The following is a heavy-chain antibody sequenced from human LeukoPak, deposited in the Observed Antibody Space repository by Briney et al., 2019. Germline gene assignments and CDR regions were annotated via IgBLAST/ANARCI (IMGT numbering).Heavy chain of an antibody. CDR2: IYYSGST. J-gene: IGHJ4*02. CDR3: ARRASDGDYGSFFAGQAPIDY. V-gene: IGHV4-39*01. Sequence: GSLRLSCAASGFTVSSNYMSWVRQAPGKGMEWIGNIYYSGSTYYNPSLKSRVTISVDTPKNQFSLKLSTVNAADTAVYYCARRASDGDYGSFFAGQAPIDYWGQGTLVTVSS. D-gene: IGHD4-17*01. CDR1: GFTVSSNY.